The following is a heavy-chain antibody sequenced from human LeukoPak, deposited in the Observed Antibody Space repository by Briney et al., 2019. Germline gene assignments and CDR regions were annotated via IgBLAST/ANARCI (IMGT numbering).Heavy chain of an antibody. CDR3: AKDRMGLLWFGETE. D-gene: IGHD3-10*01. Sequence: GGSLRLSCAASGFTVSDNYMNWVRQAPGKGLEWVSVIYSGGSTYYADSVKGRFTISRDNSKNTLYLQMNSLRAEDTAVYYCAKDRMGLLWFGETEWGQGTLVTVSS. CDR1: GFTVSDNY. J-gene: IGHJ4*02. V-gene: IGHV3-66*01. CDR2: IYSGGST.